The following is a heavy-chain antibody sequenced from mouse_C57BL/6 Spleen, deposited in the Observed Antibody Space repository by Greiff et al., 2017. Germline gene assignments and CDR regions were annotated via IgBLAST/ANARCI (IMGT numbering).Heavy chain of an antibody. CDR2: IDPSDSYT. CDR1: GYTFTSYW. D-gene: IGHD1-1*01. Sequence: VQLQQPGAELVKPGASVKLSCKASGYTFTSYWMQWVKQRPGQGLEWIGEIDPSDSYTNYNQKFKGKATLTVDTSSSTAYMQLSSLTSEDSAVYYCARVNYYGSSYGMDYWGQGTSVTVSA. V-gene: IGHV1-50*01. J-gene: IGHJ4*01. CDR3: ARVNYYGSSYGMDY.